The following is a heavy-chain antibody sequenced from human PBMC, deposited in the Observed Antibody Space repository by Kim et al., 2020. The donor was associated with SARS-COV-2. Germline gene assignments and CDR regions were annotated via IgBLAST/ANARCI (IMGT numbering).Heavy chain of an antibody. V-gene: IGHV4-61*01. Sequence: SETLSLTCTVSGGSVSSGSYYWSWIRQPPGKGLEWIGYIYYSGSTNYNPSLKSRVTISVDTSKNQFSLKLSSVTAADTAVYYCARVPSPWITTGGAFDIWGQGTMVTVSS. D-gene: IGHD5-12*01. J-gene: IGHJ3*02. CDR2: IYYSGST. CDR3: ARVPSPWITTGGAFDI. CDR1: GGSVSSGSYY.